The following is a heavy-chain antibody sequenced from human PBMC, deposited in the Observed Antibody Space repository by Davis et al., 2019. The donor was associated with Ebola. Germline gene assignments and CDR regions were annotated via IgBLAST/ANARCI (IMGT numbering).Heavy chain of an antibody. CDR1: GGSISSSY. CDR2: IYYSGST. V-gene: IGHV4-59*01. CDR3: ARGKSIAARFWFDP. D-gene: IGHD6-6*01. J-gene: IGHJ5*02. Sequence: SETLSLTCTVSGGSISSSYWSWIRQPPGKGLEWIGYIYYSGSTNYNPSLKSRVTISVDTSKNQFSLKLSSVTAADTAVYYCARGKSIAARFWFDPWGQGTLVTVSS.